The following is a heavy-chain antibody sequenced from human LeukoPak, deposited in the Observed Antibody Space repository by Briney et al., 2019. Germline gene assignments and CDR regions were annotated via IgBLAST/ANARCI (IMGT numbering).Heavy chain of an antibody. CDR2: ISYDGSNK. V-gene: IGHV3-30*03. CDR3: VSDPGDY. D-gene: IGHD3-10*01. Sequence: GGSLRLSCAASGFTFSSYSMNWVRQAPGKGLEWVAVISYDGSNKYYADSVKGRFTISRDNAKNSLYLQMDSLRDEDTAVYYCVSDPGDYWGQGTLVAVSS. CDR1: GFTFSSYS. J-gene: IGHJ4*02.